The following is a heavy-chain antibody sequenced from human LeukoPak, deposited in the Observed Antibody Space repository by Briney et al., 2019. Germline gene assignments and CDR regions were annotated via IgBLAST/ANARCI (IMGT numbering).Heavy chain of an antibody. Sequence: ASVKISCXASGYTFSTDGISWVRQAHGQGLDWMGWISAYNDNTDYAQKLQGRVTMTTDTSTSTAYMELRSLRSDDTAVYYCARARVWWDIDYWGQGTLVTVSS. CDR1: GYTFSTDG. D-gene: IGHD2-21*01. CDR3: ARARVWWDIDY. CDR2: ISAYNDNT. V-gene: IGHV1-18*01. J-gene: IGHJ4*02.